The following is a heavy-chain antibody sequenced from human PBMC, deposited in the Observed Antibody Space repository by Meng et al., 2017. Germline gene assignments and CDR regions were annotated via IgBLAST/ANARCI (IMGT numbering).Heavy chain of an antibody. CDR1: GFTFSSYA. CDR2: ISYDGSNK. J-gene: IGHJ4*02. Sequence: QVQPGESGGGVVQPGRSLRLSCAASGFTFSSYAMHWVRQAPGKGLEWVAVISYDGSNKYYADSVKGRFTISRDNSKNTLYLQMNSLRAEDTAVYYCAHFDYWGQGTLVTVSS. V-gene: IGHV3-30*01. CDR3: AHFDY.